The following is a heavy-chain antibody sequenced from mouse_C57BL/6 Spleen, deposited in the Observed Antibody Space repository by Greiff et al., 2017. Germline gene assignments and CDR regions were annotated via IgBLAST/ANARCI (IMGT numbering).Heavy chain of an antibody. CDR3: ARQRDGNYYFDY. CDR1: GFTFSSYG. J-gene: IGHJ2*01. CDR2: ISSGGSYT. V-gene: IGHV5-6*01. Sequence: EVQLQESGGDLVKPGGSLKLSCAASGFTFSSYGMSWVRQTPDKRLGWVATISSGGSYTYYPDSVKGRFTISRDNAKNTLYLQMSSLKSEDTAMYYCARQRDGNYYFDYWGQGTTLTVSS. D-gene: IGHD2-1*01.